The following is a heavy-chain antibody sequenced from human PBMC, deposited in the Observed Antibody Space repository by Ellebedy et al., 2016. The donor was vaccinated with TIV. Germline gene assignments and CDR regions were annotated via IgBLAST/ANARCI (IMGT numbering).Heavy chain of an antibody. CDR3: ARIPYYYDSSGYWGFDY. V-gene: IGHV2-70*11. CDR2: IDWDDDK. J-gene: IGHJ4*02. CDR1: GFPLSTSRMC. D-gene: IGHD3-22*01. Sequence: SGPTLVKPTQTLTLTCTFSGFPLSTSRMCVSWIRQPPGKALEWPARIDWDDDKYYRTSLKTRLTISKDTSKNQVVLTMTNMDPVDTATYYRARIPYYYDSSGYWGFDYWGQGTLVTVSS.